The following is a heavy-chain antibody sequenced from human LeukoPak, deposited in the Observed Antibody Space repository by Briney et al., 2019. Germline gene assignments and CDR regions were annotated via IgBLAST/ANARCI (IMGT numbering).Heavy chain of an antibody. J-gene: IGHJ4*02. V-gene: IGHV4-38-2*02. Sequence: NPSETLSLTCTVSGYSISSGYYWGWIRQPPGKGLEWIGSIYHSGSTYYNPSLKSRVTISVDTSKNQFSLKLSSVTAADTVVYYCARVGATQEVDYWGQGTLVTVSS. CDR3: ARVGATQEVDY. D-gene: IGHD1-26*01. CDR1: GYSISSGYY. CDR2: IYHSGST.